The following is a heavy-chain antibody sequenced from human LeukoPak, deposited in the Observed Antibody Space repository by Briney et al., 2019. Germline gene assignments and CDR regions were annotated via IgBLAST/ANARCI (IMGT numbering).Heavy chain of an antibody. V-gene: IGHV3-20*01. CDR3: ARGVYSNADYFDY. D-gene: IGHD4-11*01. CDR1: GFTFDDYG. Sequence: GGSLRLSCAVSGFTFDDYGMSWVRQAPGKGLEWVAGINWNRGSTAYADSVKGRFTISRDNAKNSLYLQMNSLRVEDTALYHCARGVYSNADYFDYWGQGTLVTVSS. CDR2: INWNRGST. J-gene: IGHJ4*02.